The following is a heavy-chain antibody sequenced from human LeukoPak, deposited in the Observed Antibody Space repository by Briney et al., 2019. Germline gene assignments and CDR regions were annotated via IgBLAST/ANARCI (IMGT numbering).Heavy chain of an antibody. Sequence: GGSLRLSCAVSGFTFSRYWMSWVRQAPGKGLEWVANIKEDGSEKYYVDSVKGRFTISRDNAKNSLYLQMNSLRVEDTAIYYCARDDVLFDYWGQGALVTVSS. D-gene: IGHD6-6*01. CDR1: GFTFSRYW. J-gene: IGHJ4*02. CDR3: ARDDVLFDY. V-gene: IGHV3-7*01. CDR2: IKEDGSEK.